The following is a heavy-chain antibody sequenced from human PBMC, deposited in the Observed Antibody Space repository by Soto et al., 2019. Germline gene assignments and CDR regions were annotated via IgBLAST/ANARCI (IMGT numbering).Heavy chain of an antibody. CDR3: ARVPAVYYDSSGHDAFEI. D-gene: IGHD3-22*01. CDR1: GYSFTSYW. V-gene: IGHV5-51*01. J-gene: IGHJ3*02. CDR2: IYPGDSDT. Sequence: PGESLKISCKGSGYSFTSYWIGWVRQMPGKGLEWMGIIYPGDSDTRYSPSFQGQVTISADKSISTAYLQWSSLKASDTAMYYCARVPAVYYDSSGHDAFEIWGQGTMVTVS.